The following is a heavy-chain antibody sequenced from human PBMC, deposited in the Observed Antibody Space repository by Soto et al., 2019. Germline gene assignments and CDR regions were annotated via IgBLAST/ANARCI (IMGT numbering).Heavy chain of an antibody. CDR1: GGSISSGGYY. CDR2: IHNSGST. J-gene: IGHJ3*02. Sequence: QVQLQESGPGLGKPSQTLSLTCTVSGGSISSGGYYWSWIRQHTGKGLEWIGHIHNSGSTYYNPALESRVIVSVDTSKKQFSRKLSSVTAADTAVYFWAGYGDCDGGDMWGQGTMVTGSS. CDR3: AGYGDCDGGDM. V-gene: IGHV4-31*03. D-gene: IGHD4-17*01.